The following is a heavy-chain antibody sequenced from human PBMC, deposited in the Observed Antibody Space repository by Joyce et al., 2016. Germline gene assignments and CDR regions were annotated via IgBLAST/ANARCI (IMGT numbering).Heavy chain of an antibody. V-gene: IGHV2-5*02. CDR2: IYWEYDK. CDR3: AHRPNSGYDPSAFDF. CDR1: GFSLSTRGVG. J-gene: IGHJ4*02. D-gene: IGHD5-12*01. Sequence: QITLKESGPTLVKPTQTLTLTCAFSGFSLSTRGVGVGWIRQPPGKALEWLALIYWEYDKRYSTSLKSKLTITKETSRNQVVLTMNNMDPVDTATYYCAHRPNSGYDPSAFDFWGQGTLVTVSS.